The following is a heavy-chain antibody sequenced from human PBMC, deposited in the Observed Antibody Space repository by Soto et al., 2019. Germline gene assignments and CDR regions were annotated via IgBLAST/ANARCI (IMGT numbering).Heavy chain of an antibody. CDR2: IDPGDSYT. D-gene: IGHD2-2*01. J-gene: IGHJ6*02. Sequence: PGESLKISCKGSGYSFTSYWISWVRQMPGKGLEWMGRIDPGDSYTNYSPSFQGHVTISADKSISTAYLQWSSLKASDTAMYYCASDRFVVVPAAMGDYYYGMDVWGQGTTVTVSS. CDR1: GYSFTSYW. V-gene: IGHV5-10-1*01. CDR3: ASDRFVVVPAAMGDYYYGMDV.